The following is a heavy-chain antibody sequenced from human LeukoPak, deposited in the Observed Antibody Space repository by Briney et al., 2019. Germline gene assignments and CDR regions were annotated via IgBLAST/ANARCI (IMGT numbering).Heavy chain of an antibody. J-gene: IGHJ5*02. Sequence: SETLSLTCAVYGGSFSGYYWSWIRQPPGKGLEWIGEINHSGSTNYNPSLKSRVTISVDTSKNQFSLKLSSVTAADPAVYYCAREGYDFWSGYHPLNWFDPWGQGTLVTVSS. CDR3: AREGYDFWSGYHPLNWFDP. CDR1: GGSFSGYY. V-gene: IGHV4-34*01. CDR2: INHSGST. D-gene: IGHD3-3*01.